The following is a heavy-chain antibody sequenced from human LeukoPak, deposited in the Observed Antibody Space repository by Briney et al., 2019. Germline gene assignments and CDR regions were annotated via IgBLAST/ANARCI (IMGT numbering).Heavy chain of an antibody. Sequence: ASVKLPCKVSGYTLTELSMHWVRQAPGKELEWMGGFDPEDGETIYAQKFQGRVTMTEDTSTDTAYMELSSLRSEDTAVYYCATGFPLLVWNYWARGTLLTVSS. J-gene: IGHJ4*02. D-gene: IGHD6-13*01. CDR2: FDPEDGET. CDR3: ATGFPLLVWNY. V-gene: IGHV1-24*01. CDR1: GYTLTELS.